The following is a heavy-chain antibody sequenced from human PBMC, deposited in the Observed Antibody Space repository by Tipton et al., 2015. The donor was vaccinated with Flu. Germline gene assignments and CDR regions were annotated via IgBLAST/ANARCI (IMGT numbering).Heavy chain of an antibody. V-gene: IGHV4-61*08. Sequence: TLSLTCTVSGESVSSGGYHWSWIRQFPGKGLEWIGYIYYSGSTNYNPSLKSRVTISVDTSKNQFSLKLSSVTAADTAVYYCATEYRGGGNRYYFDYWGQGTLVTVPS. CDR2: IYYSGST. CDR1: GESVSSGGYH. CDR3: ATEYRGGGNRYYFDY. D-gene: IGHD4-23*01. J-gene: IGHJ4*02.